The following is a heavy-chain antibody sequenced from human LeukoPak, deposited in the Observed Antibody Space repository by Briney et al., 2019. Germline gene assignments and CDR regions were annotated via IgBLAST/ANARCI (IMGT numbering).Heavy chain of an antibody. V-gene: IGHV3-30-3*01. CDR2: ISYDGSNK. CDR1: GFTFSSYA. Sequence: GGSLRLSCAASGFTFSSYAMHWVRQAPGKGLEWVAVISYDGSNKYYADSVKGRFTISRDNSKNTLYLQMNSLRAEDTAAYYCARGDAQWLFPLFDYWGQGTLVTVSS. J-gene: IGHJ4*02. D-gene: IGHD3-22*01. CDR3: ARGDAQWLFPLFDY.